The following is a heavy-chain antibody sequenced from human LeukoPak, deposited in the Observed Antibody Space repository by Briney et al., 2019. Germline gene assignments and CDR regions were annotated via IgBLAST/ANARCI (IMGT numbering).Heavy chain of an antibody. Sequence: GGSLRLSCAAAGFTFDDYAIHWVRQAPGKGLEWVSGISWNSKNVVYADSVKGRFTISRDNAKNSLYLQMSSLRTEDTALYYCARDMRGSSRNDAFDIWGQGTMVTVSS. CDR2: ISWNSKNV. V-gene: IGHV3-9*01. J-gene: IGHJ3*02. CDR1: GFTFDDYA. CDR3: ARDMRGSSRNDAFDI. D-gene: IGHD1-26*01.